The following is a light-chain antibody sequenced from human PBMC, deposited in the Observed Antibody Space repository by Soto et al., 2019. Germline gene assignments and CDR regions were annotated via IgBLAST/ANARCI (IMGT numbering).Light chain of an antibody. J-gene: IGKJ3*01. Sequence: EIVMTQSPATLSVSPGERATLSCRASQSVSSNLAWYQQKPGQAPRLLIYGASTRATGIPARFSGSGSGTDFTPTISSLQSEEFAVYYCQQYNNWLIFTFGPGTKVDIK. V-gene: IGKV3-15*01. CDR3: QQYNNWLIFT. CDR2: GAS. CDR1: QSVSSN.